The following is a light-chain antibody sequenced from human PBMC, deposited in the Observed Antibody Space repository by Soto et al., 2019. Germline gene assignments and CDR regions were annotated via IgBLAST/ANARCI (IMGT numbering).Light chain of an antibody. CDR2: GAS. CDR3: QQANSFSLT. CDR1: QGITNW. Sequence: DIQMTQSQSSVSASVGARVTITCRVSQGITNWLAWYQKTPGKAPKLLIYGASSLQGGVPSRFSGSVSGTDFTLTISSLQPEDFATYYSQQANSFSLTFGGVTKVEIK. J-gene: IGKJ4*01. V-gene: IGKV1-12*01.